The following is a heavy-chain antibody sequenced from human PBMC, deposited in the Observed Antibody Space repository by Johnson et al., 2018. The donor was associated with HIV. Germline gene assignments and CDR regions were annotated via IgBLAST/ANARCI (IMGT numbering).Heavy chain of an antibody. CDR2: IRYDGTNK. Sequence: QVKLVESGGGVVQPGRSLRLSCAASGFTFRSYGIHWVRQAPGKGLEWVAFIRYDGTNKYYADSVKGRFTISRDNSKNSLYLHMNSLRAEDTAVYYCATNQYQLPAPFDIWGQGTMVTVSS. CDR3: ATNQYQLPAPFDI. D-gene: IGHD2-2*01. CDR1: GFTFRSYG. V-gene: IGHV3-30*02. J-gene: IGHJ3*02.